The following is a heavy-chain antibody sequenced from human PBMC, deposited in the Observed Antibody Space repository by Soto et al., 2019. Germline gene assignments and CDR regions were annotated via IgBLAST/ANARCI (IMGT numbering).Heavy chain of an antibody. Sequence: GESLKISCEGSGYTFTNYWIGWVRQMPGKGLEWMGIIYPGDSDTRYSPSFQGQVTFSADKSTSSAYLQWSSLKASDTAIYFCARRARGNWAFDYWGQGPLVTVSS. V-gene: IGHV5-51*01. CDR2: IYPGDSDT. CDR3: ARRARGNWAFDY. J-gene: IGHJ4*02. D-gene: IGHD3-16*01. CDR1: GYTFTNYW.